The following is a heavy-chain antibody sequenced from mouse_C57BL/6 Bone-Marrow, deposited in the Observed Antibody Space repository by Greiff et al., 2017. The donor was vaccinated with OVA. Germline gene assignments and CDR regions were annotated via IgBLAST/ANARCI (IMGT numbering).Heavy chain of an antibody. Sequence: QVQLQQPGAKLVMPGASVKLSCKASGYTFTSYWMHWVKQRPGQGLEWIGEIDPSDSYTNYNQKFKGKSTLTVDKSSSTAYMQLSSLTSEDSAVYYCARELYSNYVFDYWGQGTTLTVSS. CDR3: ARELYSNYVFDY. D-gene: IGHD2-5*01. CDR2: IDPSDSYT. V-gene: IGHV1-69*01. CDR1: GYTFTSYW. J-gene: IGHJ2*01.